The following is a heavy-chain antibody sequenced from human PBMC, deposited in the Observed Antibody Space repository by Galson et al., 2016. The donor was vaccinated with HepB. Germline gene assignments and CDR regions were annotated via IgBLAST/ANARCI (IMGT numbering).Heavy chain of an antibody. CDR2: ISEYGDTT. J-gene: IGHJ6*02. V-gene: IGHV3-23*01. Sequence: SLRLSCAASGFTLRSFAMNWVRQAPGKGLEWVSSISEYGDTTDYADSVKGRFTISRDNPKNTLYLQMDSLRVEDTAVDYCAKQFVDVWGQGTTVTVSS. CDR1: GFTLRSFA. CDR3: AKQFVDV. D-gene: IGHD3-16*01.